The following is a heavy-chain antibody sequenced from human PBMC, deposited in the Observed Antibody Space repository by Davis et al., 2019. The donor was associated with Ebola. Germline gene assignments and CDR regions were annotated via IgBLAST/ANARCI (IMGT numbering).Heavy chain of an antibody. D-gene: IGHD2-8*02. Sequence: GESLKISCAASGFTFSSYWMYWVRQAPGKGLEWVSGIGSDGGTHYAGSVRGRFTISRDDSKNTLFLQMNSLRGEDTAIYYCAKDLFWWSASDVWGQGTTVAVS. J-gene: IGHJ6*02. CDR2: IGSDGGT. V-gene: IGHV3-23*01. CDR3: AKDLFWWSASDV. CDR1: GFTFSSYW.